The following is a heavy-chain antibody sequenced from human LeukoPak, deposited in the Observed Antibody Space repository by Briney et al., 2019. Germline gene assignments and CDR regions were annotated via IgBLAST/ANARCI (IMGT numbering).Heavy chain of an antibody. D-gene: IGHD4/OR15-4a*01. J-gene: IGHJ4*02. CDR2: ITSSGATT. V-gene: IGHV3-11*01. CDR3: ARDPDYGDPY. CDR1: GFSFSDYY. Sequence: GGSLRLSCSASGFSFSDYYMSWFRLSPDKGLEWIAYITSSGATTEYADSVKGRFTISRVNAKNPLYLQMNSLRPDDTAVYYCARDPDYGDPYWGQGTLVTVSS.